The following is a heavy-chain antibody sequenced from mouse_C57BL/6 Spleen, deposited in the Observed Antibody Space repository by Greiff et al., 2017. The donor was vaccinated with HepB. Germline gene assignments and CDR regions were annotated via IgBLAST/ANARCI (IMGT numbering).Heavy chain of an antibody. CDR1: GYTFTSYW. CDR3: ARERYYGSSYAYAMDY. Sequence: VQLQQPGAELVKPGASVKLSCKASGYTFTSYWMHWVKQRPGQGLEWIGMIHPNSGSTNYNEKFKSKATLTVDKSSSTAYMQLSSLTSEDSAVYYCARERYYGSSYAYAMDYWGQGTSVTVSS. V-gene: IGHV1-64*01. CDR2: IHPNSGST. J-gene: IGHJ4*01. D-gene: IGHD1-1*01.